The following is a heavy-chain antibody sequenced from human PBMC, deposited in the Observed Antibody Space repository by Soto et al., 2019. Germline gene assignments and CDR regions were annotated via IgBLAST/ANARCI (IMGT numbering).Heavy chain of an antibody. CDR1: GFSFSNLE. Sequence: VGSLRLSYAASGFSFSNLEMNWVRQAPGKGLGWISFISSSGNTIYYADYVKGRFTITRDNAKSSLYLQMNSLRAEDTAVYYCAKTEGSTWAFDYWGQGTLVTVSS. D-gene: IGHD6-13*01. J-gene: IGHJ4*02. CDR3: AKTEGSTWAFDY. CDR2: ISSSGNTI. V-gene: IGHV3-48*03.